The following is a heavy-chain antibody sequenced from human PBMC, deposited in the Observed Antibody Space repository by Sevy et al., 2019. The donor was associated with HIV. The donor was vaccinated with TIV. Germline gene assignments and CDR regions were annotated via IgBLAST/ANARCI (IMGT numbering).Heavy chain of an antibody. CDR3: VRDDRDGYFDY. V-gene: IGHV1-2*02. Sequence: ASVKVSCKASGYTLTGYYMHWVRQAPRQGLEWMGWINPDSGGPNYAPKFQGRVTLTRDTSISTAYMELSRLKSDDTVVYYCVRDDRDGYFDYWGQGTLVTVSS. J-gene: IGHJ4*02. CDR2: INPDSGGP. CDR1: GYTLTGYY.